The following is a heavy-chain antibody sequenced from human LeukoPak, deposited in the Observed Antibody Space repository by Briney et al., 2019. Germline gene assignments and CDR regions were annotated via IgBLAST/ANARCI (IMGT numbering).Heavy chain of an antibody. D-gene: IGHD3-22*01. J-gene: IGHJ4*02. V-gene: IGHV3-74*01. CDR1: GFTFSSYW. Sequence: GGSLRLSCAASGFTFSSYWMHWVRQAPGKGLVWVSRINSDGSSTSYADSVKGRFTISRDNAKNTLYLQMNSLRAEDTAVYYCARAPYYYDSSGYYYVSGEIDYWGQGTLVTVSS. CDR2: INSDGSST. CDR3: ARAPYYYDSSGYYYVSGEIDY.